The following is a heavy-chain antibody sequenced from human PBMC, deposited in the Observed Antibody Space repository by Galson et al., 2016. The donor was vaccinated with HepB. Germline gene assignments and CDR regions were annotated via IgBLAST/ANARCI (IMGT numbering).Heavy chain of an antibody. CDR2: LTGSGFVRTDSRA. J-gene: IGHJ4*02. D-gene: IGHD3-10*01. CDR3: AKGTPRSRGYFDH. Sequence: SLRLSCAASGFNFTTYVMIWVRQAPGKGLEWVSALTGSGFVRTDSRASYADSVKGRFTISRDNSKNTLSLQMNSLRVDDTAVYYCAKGTPRSRGYFDHWGQGTLVTVS. CDR1: GFNFTTYV. V-gene: IGHV3-23*01.